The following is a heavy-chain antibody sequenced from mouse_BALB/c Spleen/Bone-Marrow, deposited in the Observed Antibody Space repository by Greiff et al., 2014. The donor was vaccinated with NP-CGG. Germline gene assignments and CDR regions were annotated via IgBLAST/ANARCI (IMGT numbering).Heavy chain of an antibody. CDR2: INPYNDGT. Sequence: VQLQQSGPELVKPGASVKMSCKASGYTFTSYVMHWMKRKPGQGLEWIGYINPYNDGTKYNETFKGKATLTSDKSPSTAYMDLSSLTSEDSAVYFCARSEYFGSSYDYWGQGTTLTVSS. CDR1: GYTFTSYV. CDR3: ARSEYFGSSYDY. V-gene: IGHV1-14*01. D-gene: IGHD1-1*01. J-gene: IGHJ2*01.